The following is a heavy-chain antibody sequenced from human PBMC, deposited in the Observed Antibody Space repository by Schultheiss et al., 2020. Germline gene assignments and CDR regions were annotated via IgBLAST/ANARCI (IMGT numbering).Heavy chain of an antibody. Sequence: SVKVSCKASGGTFSSYAISWVRQAPGQGLEWMGGIIPIFGTANYAQKFQGRVTITADESTSTAYMELSSLRSEDTAVYYCARAVYGGNSASVIFGYWGQGTLVTVSS. V-gene: IGHV1-69*13. CDR2: IIPIFGTA. J-gene: IGHJ4*02. D-gene: IGHD4-23*01. CDR3: ARAVYGGNSASVIFGY. CDR1: GGTFSSYA.